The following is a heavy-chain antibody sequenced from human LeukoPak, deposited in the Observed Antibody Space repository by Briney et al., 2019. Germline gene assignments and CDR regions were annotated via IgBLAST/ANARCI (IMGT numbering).Heavy chain of an antibody. CDR1: GFTVITND. V-gene: IGHV3-53*01. Sequence: GGSLRLSCAASGFTVITNDMTWVRQAPGKGLEWVSVLYSDGNTKYADSVQGRFTISRGNSKNTRYLEMNSLSPDDTAVYYCARGVEPLAANTLAYWGQGTLVTVSS. D-gene: IGHD1-14*01. J-gene: IGHJ4*02. CDR3: ARGVEPLAANTLAY. CDR2: LYSDGNT.